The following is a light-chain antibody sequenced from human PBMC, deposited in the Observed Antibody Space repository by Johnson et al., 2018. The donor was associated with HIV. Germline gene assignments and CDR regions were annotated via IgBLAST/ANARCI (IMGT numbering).Light chain of an antibody. J-gene: IGLJ1*01. Sequence: HSVLTQPPSVSAAPGQKVTISCSGSSSNIGRNYVSWYQQLPGTAPKLLIFDNNKRPSGIPARFSGSKSGTSATLGITGLQTGDGADYYCGTWDSSLTAYVFGTGTKVTVL. CDR1: SSNIGRNY. V-gene: IGLV1-51*01. CDR3: GTWDSSLTAYV. CDR2: DNN.